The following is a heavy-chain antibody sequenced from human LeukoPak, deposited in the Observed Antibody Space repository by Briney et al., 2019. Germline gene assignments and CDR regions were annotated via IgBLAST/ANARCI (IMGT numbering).Heavy chain of an antibody. CDR3: ARSRRNWNFDY. J-gene: IGHJ4*02. V-gene: IGHV4-59*01. Sequence: SEDPSPTRTLSGGSPSIYYRSWVPQPPREGLGGIGYIYYSGSTNYNPSLKSRVTISVDTSKNQFSLKPSSVTAADTAVYYCARSRRNWNFDYWGQGTLVTVSS. CDR2: IYYSGST. D-gene: IGHD1-1*01. CDR1: GGSPSIYY.